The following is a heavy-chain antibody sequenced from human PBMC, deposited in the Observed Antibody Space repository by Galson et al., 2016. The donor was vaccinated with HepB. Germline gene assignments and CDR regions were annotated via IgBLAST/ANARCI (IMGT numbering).Heavy chain of an antibody. D-gene: IGHD3-10*01. V-gene: IGHV1-24*01. CDR3: ATGRLVLPWFRDFPTDDVKTVPDAFDI. CDR2: FDPEDGET. J-gene: IGHJ3*02. CDR1: GYTLTDLS. Sequence: SVKVSCKVSGYTLTDLSMHWVRQAPGKGLEWMGGFDPEDGETIYAQKSQGRFTMTADTSTDTAYMDLSSLKSEDTAVYYCATGRLVLPWFRDFPTDDVKTVPDAFDIWGQGTMVTVSS.